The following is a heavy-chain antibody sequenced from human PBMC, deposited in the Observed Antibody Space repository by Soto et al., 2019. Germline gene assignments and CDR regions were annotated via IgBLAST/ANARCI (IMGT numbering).Heavy chain of an antibody. CDR3: AKDGGIAAAGGGFDY. D-gene: IGHD6-13*01. CDR1: GFTFSSYG. Sequence: QVQLVESGGGVVQPGRSLRLSCAASGFTFSSYGMHWVRQAPGKGLEWVAVISYDGSNKYYADSVKGRFTISRDNSKNTLYLRMNSLRAEDTAVYYCAKDGGIAAAGGGFDYWGQGTLVTVSS. J-gene: IGHJ4*02. CDR2: ISYDGSNK. V-gene: IGHV3-30*18.